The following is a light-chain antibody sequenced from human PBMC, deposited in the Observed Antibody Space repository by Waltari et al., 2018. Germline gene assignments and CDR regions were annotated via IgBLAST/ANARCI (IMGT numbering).Light chain of an antibody. CDR1: QDIINY. CDR2: DAS. Sequence: DIQMTQSPSSLSASVGDRVTITCQASQDIINYLNWYQQKPGKAPKLLIYDASNLETGVPSRFSGSGSVTDFTFTISSLQPEDIATYYCQQYDNLPSYTFGQGTKLQIK. J-gene: IGKJ2*01. CDR3: QQYDNLPSYT. V-gene: IGKV1-33*01.